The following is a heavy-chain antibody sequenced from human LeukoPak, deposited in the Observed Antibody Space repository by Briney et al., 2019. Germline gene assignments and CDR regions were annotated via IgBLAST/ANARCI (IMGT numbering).Heavy chain of an antibody. D-gene: IGHD2-21*02. V-gene: IGHV3-53*01. CDR1: GFTVSSNY. CDR3: ARGGVTDYFDY. Sequence: PGGSLRLSCAASGFTVSSNYMSWVRQAPGKGLEWVSVIYSGGSTYYADSVKGRFTISRDDSKNTLYLQMNSLRAEDTAVYYCARGGVTDYFDYWGQGTLVTVSS. J-gene: IGHJ4*02. CDR2: IYSGGST.